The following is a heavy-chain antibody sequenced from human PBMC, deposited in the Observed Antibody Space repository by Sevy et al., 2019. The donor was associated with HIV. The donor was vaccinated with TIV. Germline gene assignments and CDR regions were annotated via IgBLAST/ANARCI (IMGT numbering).Heavy chain of an antibody. V-gene: IGHV4-38-2*02. CDR3: ARVAVTFDY. D-gene: IGHD4-17*01. J-gene: IGHJ4*02. CDR2: IYHSGST. CDR1: GYSISSGYY. Sequence: SETLSLTCTVSGYSISSGYYWGWIRQPPRKGVVWIGSIYHSGSTYYNPSLKSRVTISVDTSKNQFSLKLSSVTAADTAVYYCARVAVTFDYWGQGTLVTVSS.